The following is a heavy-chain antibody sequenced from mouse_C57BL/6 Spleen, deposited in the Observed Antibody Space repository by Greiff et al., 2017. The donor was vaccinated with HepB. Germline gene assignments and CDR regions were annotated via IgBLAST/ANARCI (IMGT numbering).Heavy chain of an antibody. V-gene: IGHV1-64*01. J-gene: IGHJ3*01. CDR3: AEGDGSFAY. CDR2: IHPNSGST. Sequence: VQLKQPGAELVKPGASVKLSCKASGYTFTSYWMHWVKQRPGQGLEWIGMIHPNSGSTNYNEKFKSKATLTVDKSSSTAYMQLSSLTSEDSAVYYCAEGDGSFAYWGQGTLVTVSA. CDR1: GYTFTSYW. D-gene: IGHD3-3*01.